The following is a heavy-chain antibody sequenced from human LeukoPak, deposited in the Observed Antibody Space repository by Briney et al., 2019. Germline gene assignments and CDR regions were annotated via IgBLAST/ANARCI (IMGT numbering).Heavy chain of an antibody. Sequence: SETLSLTCTVSGGSISTYYWSWIRQPPGKGLEWIGYIHYSGTTNYNPSLKNRVTISLDTSKNQFSLNLGSVTAADTGVYFCARMGGYSGYATHWGQGTLVTVSS. D-gene: IGHD5-12*01. CDR3: ARMGGYSGYATH. V-gene: IGHV4-59*08. J-gene: IGHJ4*02. CDR2: IHYSGTT. CDR1: GGSISTYY.